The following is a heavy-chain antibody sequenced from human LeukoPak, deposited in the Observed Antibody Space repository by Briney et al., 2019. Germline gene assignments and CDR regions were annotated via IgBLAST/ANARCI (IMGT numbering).Heavy chain of an antibody. J-gene: IGHJ4*02. D-gene: IGHD6-19*01. CDR2: IYHSGST. Sequence: SETLSLTCTVSGGSISSYYWSWIRQPPGKGLEWIGYIYHSGSTNYNPSLKSRVTIPVDKSKNQFSLKLSSVTAADTAVYYCARAAVAGTFDYWGQGTLVTVSS. V-gene: IGHV4-59*12. CDR3: ARAAVAGTFDY. CDR1: GGSISSYY.